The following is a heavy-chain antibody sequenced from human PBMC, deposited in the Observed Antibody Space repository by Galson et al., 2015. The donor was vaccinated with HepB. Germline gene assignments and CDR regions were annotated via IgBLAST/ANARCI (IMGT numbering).Heavy chain of an antibody. Sequence: SLRLSCAASGFTFSSYAIMWVRQAPGEGLERVSGMSDNGDNTFYADSVKGRFTISRDISKSTVYLQMNSLRVEDTAVYYCATRSGASGWYSYFQHWGQGTLFTVSS. V-gene: IGHV3-23*01. CDR3: ATRSGASGWYSYFQH. D-gene: IGHD6-19*01. CDR1: GFTFSSYA. CDR2: MSDNGDNT. J-gene: IGHJ1*01.